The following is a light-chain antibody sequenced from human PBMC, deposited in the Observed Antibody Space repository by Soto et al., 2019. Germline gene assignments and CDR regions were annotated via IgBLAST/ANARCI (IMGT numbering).Light chain of an antibody. J-gene: IGLJ1*01. CDR1: SSDVGGYNY. CDR2: DVS. Sequence: QSALTQPASVSGSPGQSITISCTGTSSDVGGYNYVSWYQQHPGKAPKLMIYDVSNRPSGVSNRFSGSKSGNTASLTISGXXAXXXAXXXXSSYXXXSTSYVFGTGTKLTVL. V-gene: IGLV2-14*01. CDR3: SSYXXXSTSYV.